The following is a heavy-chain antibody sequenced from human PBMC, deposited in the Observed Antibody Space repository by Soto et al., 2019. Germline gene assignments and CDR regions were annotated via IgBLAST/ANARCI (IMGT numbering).Heavy chain of an antibody. J-gene: IGHJ4*02. V-gene: IGHV3-21*01. D-gene: IGHD2-15*01. CDR1: GFTFRNYA. Sequence: EVQLVESGGGLVKPGGSLRLSCGASGFTFRNYAMNWVRQAPGKGLEWVSSISSSTTYIYYSDSVEGRFTVSRDNARNSMYLQMNGLRAEDTAVYYCARSRPPSYCSDTSCPGGDHWGQGTLVTVSS. CDR2: ISSSTTYI. CDR3: ARSRPPSYCSDTSCPGGDH.